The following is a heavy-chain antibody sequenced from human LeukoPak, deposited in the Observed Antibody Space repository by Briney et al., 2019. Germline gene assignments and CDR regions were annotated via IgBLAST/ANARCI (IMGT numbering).Heavy chain of an antibody. V-gene: IGHV7-4-1*02. CDR1: GYTFTGYY. Sequence: ASVKVSCKASGYTFTGYYMHWVRQAPGQGLEWMGWINTNTGKPTYVQGFTGRFVFSLDTSVSTAYLQISNLKPEDTGVYYCAREANCDGDCYTFGYWGQGTLVTVSS. D-gene: IGHD2-21*02. J-gene: IGHJ4*02. CDR2: INTNTGKP. CDR3: AREANCDGDCYTFGY.